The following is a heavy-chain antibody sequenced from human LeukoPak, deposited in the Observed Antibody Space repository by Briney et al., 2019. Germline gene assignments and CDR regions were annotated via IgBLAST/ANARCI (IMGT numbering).Heavy chain of an antibody. V-gene: IGHV3-66*01. J-gene: IGHJ6*02. Sequence: AGGSLRLSCAASGFTVSNNYMTWVRQAPGKGLEWVSVIYSGGSTYYADSVKGRFTISRDKSKNTLYLQMNSLRAEDTAVYYCARDPDGDYYYHGMDVWGQGTTVTVSS. CDR2: IYSGGST. CDR3: ARDPDGDYYYHGMDV. D-gene: IGHD3-10*01. CDR1: GFTVSNNY.